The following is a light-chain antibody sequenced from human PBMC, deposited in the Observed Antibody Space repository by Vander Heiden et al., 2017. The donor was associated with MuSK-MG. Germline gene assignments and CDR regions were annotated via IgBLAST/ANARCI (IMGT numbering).Light chain of an antibody. CDR2: AAA. CDR1: QRLSSY. Sequence: DIQMTRSPSSLSASVRARVTITCRASQRLSSYVNGYQQKPGTAPKLMIYAAARLQSGVPSRVSSSGSGAGFTLTISSLQTEDFATYYCQQSYGTQPVTFGGGTKVEIK. V-gene: IGKV1-39*01. J-gene: IGKJ4*01. CDR3: QQSYGTQPVT.